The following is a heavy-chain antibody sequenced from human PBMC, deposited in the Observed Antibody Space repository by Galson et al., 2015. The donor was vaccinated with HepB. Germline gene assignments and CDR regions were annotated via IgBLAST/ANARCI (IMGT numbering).Heavy chain of an antibody. CDR3: AKRTMVRGVIIPYFDY. V-gene: IGHV3-23*01. CDR2: ISGSGGST. D-gene: IGHD3-10*01. J-gene: IGHJ4*02. CDR1: GFTFSSYA. Sequence: SLRLSCAVSGFTFSSYAMSWVRQAPGKGLEWVSAISGSGGSTYYADSVKGRFTVSRDNSKNTLYLQMNSLRAEDTAVYYCAKRTMVRGVIIPYFDYWGQGTLVTVSS.